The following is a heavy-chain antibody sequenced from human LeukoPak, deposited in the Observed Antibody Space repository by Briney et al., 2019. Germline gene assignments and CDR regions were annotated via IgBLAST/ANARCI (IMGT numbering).Heavy chain of an antibody. CDR1: GFTFDDYN. CDR2: ISWDGGGT. V-gene: IGHV3-43*01. J-gene: IGHJ4*02. Sequence: GGSLRLSCAASGFTFDDYNMHWVRQAPGKGLEWVSVISWDGGGTYYADSVKGRFTISRDNSKNSLYLQMNSLRAEDTALYYCAKDFSTSGWILDYWGQGTLVTVSS. D-gene: IGHD6-25*01. CDR3: AKDFSTSGWILDY.